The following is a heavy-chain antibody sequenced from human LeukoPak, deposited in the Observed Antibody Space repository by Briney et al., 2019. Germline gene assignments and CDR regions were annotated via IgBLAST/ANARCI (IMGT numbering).Heavy chain of an antibody. D-gene: IGHD5-18*01. Sequence: ASVKVSCKASGYTFTGYYMHWVRQAPGQGLEWMGWINPNSGGTDYAQKFQGWVTMTRDTSISTAYMELSRLRSDDTAVYYCARYSGYSYGFDLDAFDIWGQGTMVTVSS. CDR3: ARYSGYSYGFDLDAFDI. J-gene: IGHJ3*02. V-gene: IGHV1-2*04. CDR1: GYTFTGYY. CDR2: INPNSGGT.